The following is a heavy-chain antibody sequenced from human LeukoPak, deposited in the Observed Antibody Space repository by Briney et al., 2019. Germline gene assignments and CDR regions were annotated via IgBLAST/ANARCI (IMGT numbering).Heavy chain of an antibody. CDR3: ARDTYYCSSTRCPYYYYYYMDV. J-gene: IGHJ6*03. CDR2: IYYSGST. D-gene: IGHD2-2*01. CDR1: GGSISSYY. Sequence: PSETLPLTCTVSGGSISSYYWSWIRQPPGEGLEWVGYIYYSGSTNYNPSLKSRVTISVDTSKNQFSLKLSYVTAADTAVYYCARDTYYCSSTRCPYYYYYYMDVWGKGTTVTVSS. V-gene: IGHV4-59*01.